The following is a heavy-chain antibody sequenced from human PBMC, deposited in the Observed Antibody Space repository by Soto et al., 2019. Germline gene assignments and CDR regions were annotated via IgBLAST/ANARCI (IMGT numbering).Heavy chain of an antibody. J-gene: IGHJ4*02. CDR2: IYYSGST. D-gene: IGHD2-21*01. V-gene: IGHV4-30-4*01. Sequence: ASETLSLTCTVSGGSISSGDYYWSWIRQPPGKGLEWIGYIYYSGSTYYNPSLKSRVTISVDTSKNQFSPKLSSVTAADTAVYYCTRGGDPYKTGHWGQGTLVTVSS. CDR1: GGSISSGDYY. CDR3: TRGGDPYKTGH.